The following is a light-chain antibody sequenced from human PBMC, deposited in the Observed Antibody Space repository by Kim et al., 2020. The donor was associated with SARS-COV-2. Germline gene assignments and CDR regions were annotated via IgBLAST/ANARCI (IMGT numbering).Light chain of an antibody. J-gene: IGKJ4*01. CDR2: DTS. CDR1: QSVSSY. Sequence: SLAPGERATLSCRASQSVSSYLAWYQQKPGQAPRLLIYDTSNRATGIPARFSASRSGTDFTLTISSLEPEDFAVYYCQQRSNWVTFGGGTKVEIK. V-gene: IGKV3-11*01. CDR3: QQRSNWVT.